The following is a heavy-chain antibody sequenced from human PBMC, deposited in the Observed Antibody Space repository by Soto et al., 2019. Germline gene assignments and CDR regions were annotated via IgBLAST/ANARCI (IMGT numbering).Heavy chain of an antibody. CDR1: GGPISSISNHY. CDR2: MSYSGFT. CDR3: VRDRGAVWGNYRKRAPRFDS. D-gene: IGHD3-16*02. V-gene: IGHV4-59*11. Sequence: PSETLSLTCTVSGGPISSISNHYCSWFRLPPGKGLEWIGYMSYSGFTRYNPSLKSRVIISMDSSKNQFSLQLTSVTAADKAIYYCVRDRGAVWGNYRKRAPRFDSWGQGIPVTVS. J-gene: IGHJ4*02.